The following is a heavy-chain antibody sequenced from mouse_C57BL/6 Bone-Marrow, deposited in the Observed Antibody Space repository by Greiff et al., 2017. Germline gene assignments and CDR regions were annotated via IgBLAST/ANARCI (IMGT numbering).Heavy chain of an antibody. CDR2: IYPTSGRT. CDR1: GYTFTSYW. D-gene: IGHD4-1*01. V-gene: IGHV1-55*01. Sequence: VQLQQPGAELVKPGASVKMSCKASGYTFTSYWITWVKQRPGPGPEWIGDIYPTSGRTNYNEQFKSKAILTVDTSSNTAYMQLSSLTSEDSAVFYCARSGPLGRSFDYWGQGTTLTVSS. CDR3: ARSGPLGRSFDY. J-gene: IGHJ2*01.